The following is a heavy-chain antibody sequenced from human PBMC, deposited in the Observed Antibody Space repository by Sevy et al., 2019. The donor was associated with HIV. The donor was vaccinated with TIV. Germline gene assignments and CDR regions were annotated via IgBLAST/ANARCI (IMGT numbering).Heavy chain of an antibody. CDR2: IYYSGST. CDR1: GGSISSSSYY. CDR3: ARLPIVGASNWFDP. Sequence: SETLSLTCTVSGGSISSSSYYWGWIRQPPGKGLEWIGSIYYSGSTYYNPSHKSRVTISVDTSKNQFSLKLSSVTAADTAVYYCARLPIVGASNWFDPWGQGTLVTVSS. D-gene: IGHD1-26*01. V-gene: IGHV4-39*01. J-gene: IGHJ5*02.